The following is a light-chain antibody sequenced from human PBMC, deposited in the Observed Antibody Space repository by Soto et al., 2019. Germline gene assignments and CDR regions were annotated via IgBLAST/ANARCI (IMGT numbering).Light chain of an antibody. CDR2: DAS. CDR1: QSINNW. Sequence: DIQMTQSPSPLSASVGDRVTITCRASQSINNWLAWYQQKPGRTPKLLVYDASDLGGGVPSRFSGSGSGTEFTLTISSLQPDDFATYYCQQYKNSSPWTFGQGTKVEIK. J-gene: IGKJ1*01. V-gene: IGKV1-5*01. CDR3: QQYKNSSPWT.